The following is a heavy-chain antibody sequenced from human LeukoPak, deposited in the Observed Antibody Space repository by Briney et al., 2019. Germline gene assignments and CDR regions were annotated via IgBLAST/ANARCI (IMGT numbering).Heavy chain of an antibody. CDR3: ARGLDSVTWGPFDI. Sequence: GGSLRLSCAASGFTFSTYTMSWVRQAPGKGLEWVSAINTGGGTSSTDSVKGRFTISRDNSESTLYLQMSSLRAEDTAVYYCARGLDSVTWGPFDIWGQGTVVTVSS. CDR1: GFTFSTYT. V-gene: IGHV3-23*01. CDR2: INTGGGT. J-gene: IGHJ3*02. D-gene: IGHD2-2*03.